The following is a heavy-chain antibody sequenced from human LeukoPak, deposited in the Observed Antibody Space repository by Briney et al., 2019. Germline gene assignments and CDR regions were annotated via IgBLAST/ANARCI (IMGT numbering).Heavy chain of an antibody. Sequence: PGGSLRLSCAASGLTISNNFMGWVRQAPGKGLEWVSLIYSGGSTYSADSVKGRFTISRDNSKNTLHLQMSSLRAEDTALFYCVKGPVGELWGQGTLVTVSS. D-gene: IGHD3-16*01. CDR1: GLTISNNF. J-gene: IGHJ4*02. CDR3: VKGPVGEL. V-gene: IGHV3-66*01. CDR2: IYSGGST.